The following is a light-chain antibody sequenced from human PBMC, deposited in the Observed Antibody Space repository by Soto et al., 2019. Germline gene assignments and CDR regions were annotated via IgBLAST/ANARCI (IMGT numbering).Light chain of an antibody. CDR1: QSVTSSY. CDR3: QQYGSSPTT. J-gene: IGKJ5*01. V-gene: IGKV3-20*01. CDR2: GAS. Sequence: EIVLTQSPGTLSLSPGERATLSCRASQSVTSSYLAWWQQKPGQAPRLLIYGASSRATGIPDRFSGSGSGTDFTLTISRLEPEDFAVYFCQQYGSSPTTFGQGTRLEIK.